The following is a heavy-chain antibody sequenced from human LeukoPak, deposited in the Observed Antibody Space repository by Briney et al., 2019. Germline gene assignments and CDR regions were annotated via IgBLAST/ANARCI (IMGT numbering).Heavy chain of an antibody. CDR1: GYSFTGYW. J-gene: IGHJ4*02. CDR2: IYPGDSDT. V-gene: IGHV5-51*01. CDR3: VRLYGSGSRRGGFDY. Sequence: GESLKIYCKGSGYSFTGYWIGWVRQMPGKGLEWMGIIYPGDSDTRYSPSFQGQVTISADKSISTANLQWSSLKASDTAMYYCVRLYGSGSRRGGFDYWGQGTLVTVSS. D-gene: IGHD3-10*01.